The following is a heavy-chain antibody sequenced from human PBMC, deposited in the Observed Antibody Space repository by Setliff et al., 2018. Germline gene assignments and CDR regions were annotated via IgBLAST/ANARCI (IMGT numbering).Heavy chain of an antibody. CDR3: ARHPSSGSYYGGSIFYFGD. CDR1: GGSITSGRSY. V-gene: IGHV4-39*01. J-gene: IGHJ4*02. D-gene: IGHD1-26*01. Sequence: SETLSLTCTVSGGSITSGRSYCGWIRQPPGQGLEWIESIHYSENTYYNPSLKTRVTISVDTSKNQFSLELSFVTAADTAVYYCARHPSSGSYYGGSIFYFGDWGPEILITSPQ. CDR2: IHYSENT.